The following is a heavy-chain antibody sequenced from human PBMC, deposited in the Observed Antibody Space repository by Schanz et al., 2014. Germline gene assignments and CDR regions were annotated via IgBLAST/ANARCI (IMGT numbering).Heavy chain of an antibody. CDR3: VRGDLVVFLVYWKVASLMDY. J-gene: IGHJ4*01. Sequence: YAASGFIVSSTYMTWVRQSPGKWLDWVSIIYIGVSTYYADSVKGRFTISRDNSKNAVYNQMNSLRGEETGLYHCVRGDLVVFLVYWKVASLMDY. CDR1: GFIVSSTY. CDR2: IYIGVST. V-gene: IGHV3-66*01. D-gene: IGHD3-3*01.